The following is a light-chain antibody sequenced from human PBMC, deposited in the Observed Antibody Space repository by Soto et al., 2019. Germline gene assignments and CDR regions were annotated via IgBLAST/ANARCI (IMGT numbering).Light chain of an antibody. J-gene: IGKJ1*01. CDR3: HQYNGWPRT. CDR2: DVS. V-gene: IGKV3-15*01. Sequence: EIVMTQSPAPLSVSPGERATLSCRAGQGVTTNFAWYQQKSGQSPRLLIYDVSIRATGVPARFSATGSGTEFTLTITSLQSEDVAVYYCHQYNGWPRTFGQGTKVDI. CDR1: QGVTTN.